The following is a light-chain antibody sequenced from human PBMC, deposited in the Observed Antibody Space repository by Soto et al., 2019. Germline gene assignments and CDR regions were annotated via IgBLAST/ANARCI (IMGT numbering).Light chain of an antibody. CDR1: QSIDTC. CDR3: QEYKNDYGT. Sequence: DIQMTQSPATLAASVGDRVSLTCRASQSIDTCLAWYQQKPGKAPNLLIYKASRLESGVPSRFSGSGSGTEFTLTISSLQPEDFGSYYCQEYKNDYGTFGQGTKVEIK. CDR2: KAS. V-gene: IGKV1-5*03. J-gene: IGKJ1*01.